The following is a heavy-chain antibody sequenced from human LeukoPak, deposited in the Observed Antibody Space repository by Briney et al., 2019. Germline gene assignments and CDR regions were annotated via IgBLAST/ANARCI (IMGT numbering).Heavy chain of an antibody. J-gene: IGHJ4*02. V-gene: IGHV6-1*01. CDR2: TYYRSKWYN. CDR1: GDSVSSNSAA. D-gene: IGHD5-12*01. Sequence: SQTLSLTCAISGDSVSSNSAAWNWIRQSPSKGLEWLGRTYYRSKWYNDYAVSVKSRITINPDTSKNQFSLQLNSVTPEDTAVYYCARELDIGYSGYHTNYFDYWGQGTLVTVSS. CDR3: ARELDIGYSGYHTNYFDY.